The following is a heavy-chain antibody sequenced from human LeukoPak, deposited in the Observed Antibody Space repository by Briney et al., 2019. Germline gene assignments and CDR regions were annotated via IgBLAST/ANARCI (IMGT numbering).Heavy chain of an antibody. V-gene: IGHV1-2*02. CDR1: GYTFTGYY. J-gene: IGHJ5*02. CDR2: INPNSGGI. Sequence: ASVKVSCKASGYTFTGYYMHWVRQAPGQGLEWMGWINPNSGGINYAQKLQGRVTMTRDTSISTAYMELSRLRSDDTAVYYCARDSKDDYGDYINWFDPWGQGTLVTVSS. D-gene: IGHD4-17*01. CDR3: ARDSKDDYGDYINWFDP.